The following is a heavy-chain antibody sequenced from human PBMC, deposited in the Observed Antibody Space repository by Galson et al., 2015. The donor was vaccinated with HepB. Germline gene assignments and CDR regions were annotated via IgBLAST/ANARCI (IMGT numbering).Heavy chain of an antibody. D-gene: IGHD3-10*01. Sequence: CAISGDSVSSNSAAWNWIRQSPSRGLEWLGRTYYRSKWYNDYAVSVKSRITINPDTSKNQFSLQLNSVTPEDTAVYYCARDQYLLWFGEKWGWFDPWGQGTLVTVSS. CDR1: GDSVSSNSAA. CDR2: TYYRSKWYN. J-gene: IGHJ5*02. CDR3: ARDQYLLWFGEKWGWFDP. V-gene: IGHV6-1*01.